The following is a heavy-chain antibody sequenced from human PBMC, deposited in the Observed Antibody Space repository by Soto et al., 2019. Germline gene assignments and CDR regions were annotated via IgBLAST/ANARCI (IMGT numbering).Heavy chain of an antibody. CDR3: VRDMQLWRLGS. CDR2: INTDGSVA. J-gene: IGHJ4*02. CDR1: GLTFRSYW. D-gene: IGHD2-21*01. Sequence: EVQLVESGGGLVQPGESLRLSCAASGLTFRSYWMHWVRQAPGKGLVWVSRINTDGSVAMYVHSVKGRFTISRDNAKNTRYLHMNSLRAEDTAVYYCVRDMQLWRLGSWGQGTLVTVSS. V-gene: IGHV3-74*03.